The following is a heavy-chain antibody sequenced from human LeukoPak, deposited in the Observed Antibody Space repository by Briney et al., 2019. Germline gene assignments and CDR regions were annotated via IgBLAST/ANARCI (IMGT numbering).Heavy chain of an antibody. V-gene: IGHV1-69*01. CDR2: IIPIFGTA. Sequence: SVKVSCKASGGTSSSYAISWVRQAPGQGLEWMGGIIPIFGTANYAQKFQGRVTITADESTSTAYMELSSLRSEDTAVYYCASRRITIFGVVIMEDYYYYYGMDVWGQGTTVTVSS. CDR1: GGTSSSYA. J-gene: IGHJ6*02. D-gene: IGHD3-3*01. CDR3: ASRRITIFGVVIMEDYYYYYGMDV.